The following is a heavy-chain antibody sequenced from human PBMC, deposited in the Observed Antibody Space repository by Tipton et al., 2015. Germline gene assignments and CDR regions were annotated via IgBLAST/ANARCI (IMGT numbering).Heavy chain of an antibody. CDR1: GFTFSRYA. Sequence: SLRLSCAASGFTFSRYAMHWVRQAPGMGLEWVAVIWYDGSKSNHTDSVKGRFTVSRDNSKNTVYLQMNSLRVEDAAVYFCARARQGANYGDYRDYYFGMDVWGQGTTVTVSS. J-gene: IGHJ6*02. D-gene: IGHD4-17*01. V-gene: IGHV3-33*01. CDR2: IWYDGSKS. CDR3: ARARQGANYGDYRDYYFGMDV.